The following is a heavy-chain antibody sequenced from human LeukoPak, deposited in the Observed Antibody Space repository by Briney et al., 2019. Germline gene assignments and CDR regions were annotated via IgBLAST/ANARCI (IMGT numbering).Heavy chain of an antibody. CDR2: IYYSGST. CDR1: GGSISSGSYY. Sequence: SETLSLTCTVSGGSISSGSYYWGWIRQPPGKGLEWIGSIYYSGSTYYNPSLKSRVTISVDTSKNQFSLKLSSVTAADTAVYYCARGSVRGVIDHWGQGTLVTVSS. J-gene: IGHJ4*02. V-gene: IGHV4-39*07. D-gene: IGHD3-10*01. CDR3: ARGSVRGVIDH.